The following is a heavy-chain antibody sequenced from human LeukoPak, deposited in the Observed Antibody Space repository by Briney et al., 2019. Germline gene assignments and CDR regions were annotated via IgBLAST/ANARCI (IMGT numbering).Heavy chain of an antibody. CDR1: GGSIRSSYYY. CDR2: IYDSGST. Sequence: SETLSLTCTVSGGSIRSSYYYWGWIRQPPGKGLEWIGSIYDSGSTYYNPSLKSRVTISVDTSKNQFSLKLSSVTAADTALYYCAREYGTGGSCVISYWGQGALVTVSS. V-gene: IGHV4-39*07. D-gene: IGHD2-15*01. J-gene: IGHJ4*02. CDR3: AREYGTGGSCVISY.